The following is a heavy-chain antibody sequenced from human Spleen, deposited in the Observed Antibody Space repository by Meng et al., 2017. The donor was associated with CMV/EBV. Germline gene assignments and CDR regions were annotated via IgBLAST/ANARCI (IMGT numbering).Heavy chain of an antibody. CDR1: GYSFTNYW. Sequence: GESLKISCKGSGYSFTNYWIGWVRQMPGKGLEWMGIIYPGDSDTRYSPSFQGQVTISADKSISTAYLQWSSLKASDTAMYYCASNTAPDYYYYGMDVWGQGTTVTVSS. CDR2: IYPGDSDT. D-gene: IGHD5-18*01. CDR3: ASNTAPDYYYYGMDV. V-gene: IGHV5-51*01. J-gene: IGHJ6*02.